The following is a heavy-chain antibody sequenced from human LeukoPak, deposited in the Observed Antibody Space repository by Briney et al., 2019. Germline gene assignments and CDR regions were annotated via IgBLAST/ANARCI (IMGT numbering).Heavy chain of an antibody. V-gene: IGHV3-21*05. J-gene: IGHJ4*02. CDR2: ISSSSSYT. D-gene: IGHD3-9*01. CDR1: GFTFSSNW. Sequence: GGSLRLSCAASGFTFSSNWMSWVRQAPGKGLEWVSYISSSSSYTNYADSVKGRFTISRDNAKNSLYLQMNSLRAEDTAVYYCARGNFDWLLPFDYWGREPWSPSPQ. CDR3: ARGNFDWLLPFDY.